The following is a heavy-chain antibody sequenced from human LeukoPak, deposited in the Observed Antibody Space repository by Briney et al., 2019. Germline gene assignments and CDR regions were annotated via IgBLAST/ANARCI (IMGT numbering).Heavy chain of an antibody. CDR2: IYYSGSA. Sequence: PSETLSLTCTVSGGSISSYYWGWIRQPPGKGLEWIGSIYYSGSAYYNPSLKSRVTISVDTSKNQFSLKLSSVTAADTAVYYCARAQWLRRAFDIWGQGTMVTVSS. CDR3: ARAQWLRRAFDI. J-gene: IGHJ3*02. D-gene: IGHD5-12*01. V-gene: IGHV4-39*07. CDR1: GGSISSYY.